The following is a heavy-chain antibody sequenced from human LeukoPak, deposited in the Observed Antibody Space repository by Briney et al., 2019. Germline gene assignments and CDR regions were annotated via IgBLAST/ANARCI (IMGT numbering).Heavy chain of an antibody. V-gene: IGHV1-69*13. CDR1: GGTFSSYA. J-gene: IGHJ4*02. Sequence: ASVKVSCKASGGTFSSYAISWVRQAPGQGLEWMGGIIPIFGTANYAQKFQGRVTITADESTSTAYMELSSLRSEDTAVYYCARVGDSSGYYYTYYFGYWGQGTLVTVSS. CDR2: IIPIFGTA. D-gene: IGHD3-22*01. CDR3: ARVGDSSGYYYTYYFGY.